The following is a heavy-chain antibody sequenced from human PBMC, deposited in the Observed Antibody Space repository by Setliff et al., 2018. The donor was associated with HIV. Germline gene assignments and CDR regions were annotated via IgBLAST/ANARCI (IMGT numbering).Heavy chain of an antibody. CDR1: GASINTINHL. V-gene: IGHV4-39*02. CDR3: AIHRWLVVAFDI. Sequence: PSETLSLTCAVSGASINTINHLWDWIRQPPGKGLEWIGSVYFTGDAYYNPSLKSRVTLSVDTSKNLFSLELRSVTAADTAVYYCAIHRWLVVAFDIWGQGTMVTVSS. D-gene: IGHD6-19*01. J-gene: IGHJ3*02. CDR2: VYFTGDA.